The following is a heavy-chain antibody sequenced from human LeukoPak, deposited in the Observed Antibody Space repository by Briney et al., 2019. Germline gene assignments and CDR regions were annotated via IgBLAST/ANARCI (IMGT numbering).Heavy chain of an antibody. CDR3: ARVPDTYYDFWSGYFREPEYYFDY. CDR2: INPSGGST. CDR1: GYTFTSYY. V-gene: IGHV1-46*01. D-gene: IGHD3-3*01. Sequence: GASVKVSCKASGYTFTSYYMHWVRQAPGQGLEWMGIINPSGGSTSYAQKFQGRVTMTRDTSTSTVYMELSSLRSEGTDVYYCARVPDTYYDFWSGYFREPEYYFDYWGQGTLVTVSS. J-gene: IGHJ4*02.